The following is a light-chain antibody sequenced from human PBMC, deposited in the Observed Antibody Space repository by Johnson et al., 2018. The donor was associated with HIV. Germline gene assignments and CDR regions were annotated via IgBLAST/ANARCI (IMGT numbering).Light chain of an antibody. Sequence: QPVLTQPPSVSAAPGQKVTISCSGSSSNIGNNYVSWYQQLPGTAPKLLIYDNNKRPSGIPDRFYGSKSGTSATLGITGLKTGDEADYYCGTWDSSLSAIYVFGTGTKVTVL. CDR1: SSNIGNNY. CDR3: GTWDSSLSAIYV. V-gene: IGLV1-51*01. J-gene: IGLJ1*01. CDR2: DNN.